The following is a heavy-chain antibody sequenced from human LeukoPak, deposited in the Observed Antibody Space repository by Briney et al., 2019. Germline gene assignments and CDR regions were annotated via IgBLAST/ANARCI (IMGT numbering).Heavy chain of an antibody. CDR2: ISGNGGVT. Sequence: GGSLRLSCAASGFTFSNYAMSWVRQAPGKGLEWVSVISGNGGVTYYADSVKGRFTISRENSKNTLYLQMTSLRAEDTAMYYCAKTYYYDSSGPDWGQGTLVTVSS. V-gene: IGHV3-23*01. CDR3: AKTYYYDSSGPD. D-gene: IGHD3-22*01. CDR1: GFTFSNYA. J-gene: IGHJ4*02.